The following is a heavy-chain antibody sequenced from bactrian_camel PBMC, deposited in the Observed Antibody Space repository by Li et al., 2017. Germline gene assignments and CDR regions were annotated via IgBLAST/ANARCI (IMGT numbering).Heavy chain of an antibody. CDR1: GLPSHTLW. D-gene: IGHD2*01. Sequence: HVQLVESGGGSVQAGGSLRLTCVTSGLPSHTLWMGWFRQAPGKEREGISAIYFGGGPGDLRYADSVKGRFTISQDSARNTLYLQMDSLKPEDTALYYCAASGGRTYCSRAYYYLAPPRSSVSGARGPRSPSP. J-gene: IGHJ4*01. CDR3: AASGGRTYCSRAYYYLAPPRSSVS. CDR2: IYFGGGPGDL. V-gene: IGHV3S6*01.